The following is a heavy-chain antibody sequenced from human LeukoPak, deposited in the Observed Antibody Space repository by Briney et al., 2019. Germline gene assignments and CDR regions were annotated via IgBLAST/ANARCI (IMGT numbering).Heavy chain of an antibody. CDR2: ISGYNGYT. V-gene: IGHV1-18*01. CDR1: GYTFTSYG. D-gene: IGHD3-22*01. J-gene: IGHJ5*02. CDR3: ARDEARYSSGYYPNWFDP. Sequence: ASVKVSCKASGYTFTSYGISWVRQAPGQGLEWMGWISGYNGYTHYAHNLQGRVTMTTDTSTSTAYMELRSLRSDDTAVYYCARDEARYSSGYYPNWFDPWGHGTLVTVSS.